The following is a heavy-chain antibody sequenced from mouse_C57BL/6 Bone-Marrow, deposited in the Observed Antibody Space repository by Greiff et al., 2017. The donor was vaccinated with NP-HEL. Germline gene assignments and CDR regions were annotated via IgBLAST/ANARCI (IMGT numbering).Heavy chain of an antibody. D-gene: IGHD1-1*01. CDR3: ARYGSSYWYFDV. CDR2: IDPNSGGT. J-gene: IGHJ1*03. CDR1: GYTFTSYW. V-gene: IGHV1-72*01. Sequence: QVQLQQPGAELVKPGASVKLSCKASGYTFTSYWMHWVKQRPGRGLEWIGRIDPNSGGTKYNEQFKSKATLTVDKPSSTAYMQLSSLTSEDSAVYYCARYGSSYWYFDVWGTGTTVTVSS.